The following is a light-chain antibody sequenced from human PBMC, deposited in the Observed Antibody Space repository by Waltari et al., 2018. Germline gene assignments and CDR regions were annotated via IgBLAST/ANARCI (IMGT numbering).Light chain of an antibody. CDR2: AAS. J-gene: IGKJ4*01. CDR1: QGISSY. Sequence: AIRITQSPSSLSASTGDRVTITCRASQGISSYLAWYQQKPGKAPKLLIYAASTLQSGVPSRFSGSGSGTDFTLTISCLQSEDFATYYCQQLNSYPPTFGGGTKVEIK. CDR3: QQLNSYPPT. V-gene: IGKV1-8*01.